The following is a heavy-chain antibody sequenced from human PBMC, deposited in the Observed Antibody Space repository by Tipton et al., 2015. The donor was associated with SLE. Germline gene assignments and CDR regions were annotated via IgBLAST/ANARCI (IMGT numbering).Heavy chain of an antibody. D-gene: IGHD3-10*01. CDR1: TDSITNYY. J-gene: IGHJ4*02. CDR2: IYYSGST. CDR3: ARLYGSGSLSPFDF. Sequence: LRLSCTVSTDSITNYYWSWIRQPPGQGVEWIGYIYYSGSTNYNPPLKSRVTISVDTSQRQFSLRLNSVPAADTAFYYCARLYGSGSLSPFDFWGRGTLVTVSS. V-gene: IGHV4-59*08.